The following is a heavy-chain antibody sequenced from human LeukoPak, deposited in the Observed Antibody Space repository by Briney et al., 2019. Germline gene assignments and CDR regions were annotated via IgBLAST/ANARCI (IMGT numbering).Heavy chain of an antibody. J-gene: IGHJ5*02. D-gene: IGHD3-10*01. Sequence: SVRVSCKASGGTFSSYAISWVRQAPGQGLEWMGRIIPIFGTANYAQKFQGRVTITTDESTSTAYMELSSLRSEDTAVYYCARVGGSGSQPDPWGQGTLVTVSS. CDR2: IIPIFGTA. CDR1: GGTFSSYA. V-gene: IGHV1-69*05. CDR3: ARVGGSGSQPDP.